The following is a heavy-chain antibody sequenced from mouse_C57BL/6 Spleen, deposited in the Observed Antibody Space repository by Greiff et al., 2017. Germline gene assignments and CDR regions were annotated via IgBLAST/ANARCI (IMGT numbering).Heavy chain of an antibody. CDR3: ARAYYSNSDY. CDR1: GYTFTSYW. Sequence: PVTSLLKPGASVKLSCKASGYTFTSYWMHWVKQRPGQGLEWIGNINPSNGGTNYNEKFKSKATLTVDKSSSTAYMPLSSLTSEDSAVYYCARAYYSNSDYWGQGTTLTVSS. V-gene: IGHV1-53*01. CDR2: INPSNGGT. J-gene: IGHJ2*01. D-gene: IGHD2-5*01.